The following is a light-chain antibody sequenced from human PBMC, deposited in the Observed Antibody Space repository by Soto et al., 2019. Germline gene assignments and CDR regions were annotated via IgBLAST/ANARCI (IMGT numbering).Light chain of an antibody. V-gene: IGKV3-11*01. CDR1: QSVSTF. CDR2: GAS. J-gene: IGKJ1*01. Sequence: EIVLTQSPATLSLSPGDRATLSCRASQSVSTFLAWYQQRPGQAPRLLIYGASNRATGIPARFSGSGSGTDFTLTISSLEPEDFAVYYCQQRNNWPSWTFGQGTKVEIQ. CDR3: QQRNNWPSWT.